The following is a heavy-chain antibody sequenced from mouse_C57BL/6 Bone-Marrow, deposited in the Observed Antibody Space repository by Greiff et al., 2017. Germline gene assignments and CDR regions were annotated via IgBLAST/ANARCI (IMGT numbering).Heavy chain of an antibody. Sequence: EVKLVESEGGLVQPGSSMKLSCTASGFTFSDYYMAWVRQVPEKGLEWVANINYDGSSTYYLDSLKSRFIISRDNAKNILYLQMSSLKSEDTATYYCSRDRCWDYFDYWAQGTTLPVSS. D-gene: IGHD4-1*01. J-gene: IGHJ2*01. CDR1: GFTFSDYY. CDR2: INYDGSST. V-gene: IGHV5-16*01. CDR3: SRDRCWDYFDY.